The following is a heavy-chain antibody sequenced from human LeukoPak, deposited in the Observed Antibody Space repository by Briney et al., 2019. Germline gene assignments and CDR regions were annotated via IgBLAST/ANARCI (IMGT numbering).Heavy chain of an antibody. D-gene: IGHD3-3*01. CDR1: GFTFSSHA. CDR3: AREHYDFWSGWNYNWFDP. Sequence: PGGSLRLSCAASGFTFSSHAVSWVRQAPGKGLEWVANIKQDGSEKYYVDSVKGRFTISRDNAKNSLYLQMNSLRAEDTAVYYCAREHYDFWSGWNYNWFDPWGQGTLVTVSS. V-gene: IGHV3-7*01. J-gene: IGHJ5*02. CDR2: IKQDGSEK.